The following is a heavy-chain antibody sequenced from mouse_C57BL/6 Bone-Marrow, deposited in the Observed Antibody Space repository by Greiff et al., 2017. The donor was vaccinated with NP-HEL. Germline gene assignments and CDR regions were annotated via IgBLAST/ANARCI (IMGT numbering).Heavy chain of an antibody. Sequence: EVKLVESGGGLVQPKGSLQLSCAASGFSFTTYAMTWVRQAPGTGLEWVARLRSKSNNYATYYADSLQDSFTISRDDSESMLYLKMNNLKTEDTAMYYCVRPGFAYWGQGTLVTVSA. V-gene: IGHV10-1*01. CDR3: VRPGFAY. J-gene: IGHJ3*01. CDR2: LRSKSNNYAT. CDR1: GFSFTTYA.